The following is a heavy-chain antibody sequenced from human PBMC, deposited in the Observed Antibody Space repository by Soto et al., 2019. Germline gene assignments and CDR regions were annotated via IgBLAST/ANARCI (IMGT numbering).Heavy chain of an antibody. J-gene: IGHJ4*02. V-gene: IGHV3-23*01. D-gene: IGHD3-22*01. CDR2: ISGSGGST. CDR3: ARSKALLRTIVVVTPVVDY. CDR1: GFTFSSYA. Sequence: MRLSCAASGFTFSSYAMSWGRQAPGKGLEWVSAISGSGGSTYYADSVKGRFTISRDNSKNTLYLQMNSLRAEDTAVYYCARSKALLRTIVVVTPVVDYWGQGTVVTVSS.